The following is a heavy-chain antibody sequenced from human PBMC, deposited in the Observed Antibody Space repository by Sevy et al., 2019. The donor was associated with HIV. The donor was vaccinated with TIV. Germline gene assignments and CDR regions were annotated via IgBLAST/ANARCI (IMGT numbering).Heavy chain of an antibody. CDR2: ISYDGSNK. Sequence: GGSLRLSCAASGFTFSSYAMHWVRQAPGKGLEWVAVISYDGSNKYYADSVKGRFTISRDNSKNTLYLQMNSLRAEDTAVYYCASEVPRYCSSTSCYSPWYFQHWGQGTLVTVSS. V-gene: IGHV3-30-3*01. CDR1: GFTFSSYA. J-gene: IGHJ1*01. D-gene: IGHD2-2*02. CDR3: ASEVPRYCSSTSCYSPWYFQH.